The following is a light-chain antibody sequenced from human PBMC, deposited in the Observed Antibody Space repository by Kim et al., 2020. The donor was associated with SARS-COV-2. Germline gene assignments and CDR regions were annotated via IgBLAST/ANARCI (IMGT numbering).Light chain of an antibody. CDR1: QSVSST. CDR2: GTS. J-gene: IGKJ2*01. CDR3: QQYNKWPYT. Sequence: SVSPGERAPLSCRASQSVSSTLAWYQQKPGQAPRLLIYGTSTRATGIPSRFSGSGSGTEFTLTISGLQSEDFAVYSCQQYNKWPYTFGQGTKLEI. V-gene: IGKV3-15*01.